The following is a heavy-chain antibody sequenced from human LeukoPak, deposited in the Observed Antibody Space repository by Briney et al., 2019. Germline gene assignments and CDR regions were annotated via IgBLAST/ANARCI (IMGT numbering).Heavy chain of an antibody. Sequence: GGSLRLSCAASGFTFSSYGMHWVRQAPGKGLEWVAVISYDGSNKYYADSVKGRFTISRDNSKNTLYLQMNSLKTEDTAVYYCTTDSSGYYYDPYYFDYWGQGTLVTVSS. J-gene: IGHJ4*02. CDR3: TTDSSGYYYDPYYFDY. D-gene: IGHD3-22*01. CDR2: ISYDGSNK. V-gene: IGHV3-30*03. CDR1: GFTFSSYG.